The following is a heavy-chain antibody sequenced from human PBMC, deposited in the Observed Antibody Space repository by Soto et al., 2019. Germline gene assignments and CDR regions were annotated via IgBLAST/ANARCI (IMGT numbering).Heavy chain of an antibody. Sequence: EVQMVESGGGLVQPGGSLRLSCAVSGFTVITNYISWVRQAPGKGLEWVSDIYAGGNTYYADSVKGRFAISRDNSKNTLYLEMNSLRAEDTAVYYCARKKSIVGATGYFEHWGQGTLVSVSS. D-gene: IGHD1-26*01. CDR3: ARKKSIVGATGYFEH. CDR1: GFTVITNY. V-gene: IGHV3-66*01. CDR2: IYAGGNT. J-gene: IGHJ4*02.